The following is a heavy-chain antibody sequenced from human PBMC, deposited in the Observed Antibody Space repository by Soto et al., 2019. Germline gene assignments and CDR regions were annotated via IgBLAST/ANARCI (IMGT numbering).Heavy chain of an antibody. CDR3: ARDGITGGYSGYGSHYYYGMDV. CDR1: GGSISSGGYY. V-gene: IGHV4-31*03. CDR2: IYYSGST. J-gene: IGHJ6*02. Sequence: SETLSLTCTVSGGSISSGGYYWSWIRQHPGKGLEWIGYIYYSGSTYYNPSLKSRVTISVDTSKNQFSLKLSSVTAADTAVYYCARDGITGGYSGYGSHYYYGMDVWGQATTVTAP. D-gene: IGHD5-12*01.